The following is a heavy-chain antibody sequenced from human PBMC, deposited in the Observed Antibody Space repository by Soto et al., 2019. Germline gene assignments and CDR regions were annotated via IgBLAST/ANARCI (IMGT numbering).Heavy chain of an antibody. Sequence: QVQLQESGPGLVKPSETLSLTCTVSGGSISSYYWSWIRQPPGKGLEWLGYIYYSGRTNYNPSLKSRVTISVDTSKNQFSLKLSSVTAADTAVYYCARGQRSDYYYYSYMDVWGKGTTVTVSS. CDR1: GGSISSYY. D-gene: IGHD1-1*01. V-gene: IGHV4-59*01. J-gene: IGHJ6*03. CDR2: IYYSGRT. CDR3: ARGQRSDYYYYSYMDV.